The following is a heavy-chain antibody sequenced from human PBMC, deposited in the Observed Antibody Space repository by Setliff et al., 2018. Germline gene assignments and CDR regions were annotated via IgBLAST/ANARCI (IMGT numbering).Heavy chain of an antibody. Sequence: PSETLSLTCAVCGGSFSAYYWSWVRQPPGKGLEWIGEVNYSASTSHNPSLKRRVTISVDTSKKQFSRKLTSVTAADTAVYYCARMSGFQYMDVWGKGTTVTVSS. CDR1: GGSFSAYY. CDR2: VNYSAST. D-gene: IGHD3-3*01. CDR3: ARMSGFQYMDV. J-gene: IGHJ6*03. V-gene: IGHV4-34*01.